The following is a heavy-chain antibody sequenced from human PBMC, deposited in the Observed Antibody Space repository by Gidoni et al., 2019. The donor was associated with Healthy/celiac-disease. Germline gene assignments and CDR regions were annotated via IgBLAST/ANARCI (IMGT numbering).Heavy chain of an antibody. Sequence: EVQLVEAGGGLVQPGGSLRLSCAASRFTFRSYWMSWVRQAPGKGLEWVANIKQDGSEKYYVDSVKGRFTISRDNAKNSLYLQMNSLRAEDTAVYYCARGGDYDSSGFEFDYWGQGTLVTVSS. CDR3: ARGGDYDSSGFEFDY. V-gene: IGHV3-7*04. D-gene: IGHD3-22*01. CDR2: IKQDGSEK. J-gene: IGHJ4*02. CDR1: RFTFRSYW.